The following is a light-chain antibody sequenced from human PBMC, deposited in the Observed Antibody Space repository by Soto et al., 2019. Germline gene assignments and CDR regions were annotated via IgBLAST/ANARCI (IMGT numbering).Light chain of an antibody. CDR3: QKYNSAPRT. CDR1: QGISNY. V-gene: IGKV1-27*01. J-gene: IGKJ1*01. CDR2: AAS. Sequence: DIQMTPAPSSPSSSLGDKGTITFRASQGISNYLAWYQQKPGKVPKLLIYAASTLQSGVPSRFSGSGSGTDFTLTISSLQPEDVATYYCQKYNSAPRTFGQGTKV.